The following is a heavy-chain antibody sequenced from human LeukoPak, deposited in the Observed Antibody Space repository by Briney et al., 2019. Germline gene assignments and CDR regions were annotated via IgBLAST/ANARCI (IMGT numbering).Heavy chain of an antibody. D-gene: IGHD6-13*01. CDR2: IRYDGSNK. J-gene: IGHJ4*02. CDR1: GFTFSSYG. V-gene: IGHV3-30*02. CDR3: AKDSSSWSPHYFDY. Sequence: TGGSLRLSCAASGFTFSSYGMHWVRQAPGKGLEWVAFIRYDGSNKYYADSVKGRFTIPRDNSKNTLYLQMISLRAEDTAVSYCAKDSSSWSPHYFDYWGQGTLVTVSS.